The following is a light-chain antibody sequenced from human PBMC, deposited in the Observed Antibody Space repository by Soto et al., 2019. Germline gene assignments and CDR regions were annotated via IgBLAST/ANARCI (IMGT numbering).Light chain of an antibody. J-gene: IGKJ1*01. CDR2: GAS. CDR3: QEYKYLPRT. Sequence: IVLTQSPCTLSLSPGERATLSCRASESVSSANFAWYRQTPGRAPRLLIYGASSRATGIPDRFSGSGSGAEFTLTIFFLQSEDGAGYCCQEYKYLPRTFCQGAKVDIK. CDR1: ESVSSAN. V-gene: IGKV3D-15*03.